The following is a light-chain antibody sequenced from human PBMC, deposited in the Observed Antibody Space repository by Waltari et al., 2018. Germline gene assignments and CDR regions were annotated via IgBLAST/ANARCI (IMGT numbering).Light chain of an antibody. V-gene: IGKV2-28*01. Sequence: DIVLTQTPLILTINPGEPASISCKCSKSLLHSNGYTYLHWYLQKSGQSPQLLIYGGTNRASGVPDRFSGSGSGSDFTLKISKVEAEDVGIYYCVQAIAFPYSFGQGTKVELK. CDR3: VQAIAFPYS. CDR2: GGT. CDR1: KSLLHSNGYTY. J-gene: IGKJ2*03.